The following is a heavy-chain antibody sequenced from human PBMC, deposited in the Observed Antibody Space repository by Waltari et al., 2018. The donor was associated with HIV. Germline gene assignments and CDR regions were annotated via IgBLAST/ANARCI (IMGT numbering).Heavy chain of an antibody. D-gene: IGHD3-3*01. CDR3: AKAGTGYDFWSGYQSNSKFDY. CDR1: GFTFSSYA. Sequence: EVQLLESGGGLVQPGGSLRLSCAASGFTFSSYAMSWVRQAPGTGLEWVSAISGSGGSTYYADSVKGRFTISRDNSKNTLYLQMNSLRAEDTAVYYCAKAGTGYDFWSGYQSNSKFDYWGQGTLVTVSS. J-gene: IGHJ4*02. V-gene: IGHV3-23*01. CDR2: ISGSGGST.